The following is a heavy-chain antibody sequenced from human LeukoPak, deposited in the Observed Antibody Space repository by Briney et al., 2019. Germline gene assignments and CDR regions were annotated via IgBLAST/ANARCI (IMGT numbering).Heavy chain of an antibody. Sequence: GGSLRLSCAASGFTFSSYWMSWVRQAPGKGLEWVANIKQDGSEKYYVDSVKGRFTISRDNAKNSLYLQMNSLRAEDTAVYYCARDIMADDYGDYADRPFDYWGQGTLVTVSS. J-gene: IGHJ4*02. V-gene: IGHV3-7*01. D-gene: IGHD4-17*01. CDR2: IKQDGSEK. CDR1: GFTFSSYW. CDR3: ARDIMADDYGDYADRPFDY.